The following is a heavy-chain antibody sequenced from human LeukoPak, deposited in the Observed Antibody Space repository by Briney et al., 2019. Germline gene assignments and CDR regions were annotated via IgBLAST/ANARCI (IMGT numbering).Heavy chain of an antibody. J-gene: IGHJ4*02. V-gene: IGHV2-70*04. Sequence: SGPTLVNPTQTLTLTCTFSGFSLSTSGMRVSWIRQPPGKALEWLARIDWDDDKFYSTSLKTRLTISKDTSKNQVVLIMTNMDPVDTATYYCARTLVVDFWSGVSGDYFDYWGQGTLVTVSS. D-gene: IGHD3-3*01. CDR3: ARTLVVDFWSGVSGDYFDY. CDR2: IDWDDDK. CDR1: GFSLSTSGMR.